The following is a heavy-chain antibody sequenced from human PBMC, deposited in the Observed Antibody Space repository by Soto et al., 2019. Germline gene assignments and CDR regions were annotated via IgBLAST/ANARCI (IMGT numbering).Heavy chain of an antibody. CDR1: GGTFSSYA. V-gene: IGHV1-69*13. CDR3: ARDSSGYPNFDY. D-gene: IGHD3-22*01. J-gene: IGHJ4*02. CDR2: IIPIFGTA. Sequence: SVKVSCKASGGTFSSYAISWVRQAPGQGLEWMGGIIPIFGTANYAQKFQGRVTITADESTSTAYMELSSLRSEDTAVYYCARDSSGYPNFDYWGQGTLVTVSS.